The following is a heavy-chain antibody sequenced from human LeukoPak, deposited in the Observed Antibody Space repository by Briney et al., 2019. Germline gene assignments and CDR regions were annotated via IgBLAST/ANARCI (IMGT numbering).Heavy chain of an antibody. J-gene: IGHJ4*02. Sequence: ASVKVSCKASGYTFTGYYMHWVRQAPGQGLEWMGWIKPNSGGTNYAQKFQGRVTMTRDTSISTAYMELSRLRSDDTAVYYCAREVDTVTTKDYWGQGTLVTVSS. CDR1: GYTFTGYY. V-gene: IGHV1-2*02. D-gene: IGHD4-17*01. CDR3: AREVDTVTTKDY. CDR2: IKPNSGGT.